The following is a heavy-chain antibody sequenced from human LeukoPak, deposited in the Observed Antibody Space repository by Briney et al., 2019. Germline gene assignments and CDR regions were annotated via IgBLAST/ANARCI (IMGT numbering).Heavy chain of an antibody. CDR3: ATGGSVGGDPFGY. D-gene: IGHD2-21*02. J-gene: IGHJ4*02. V-gene: IGHV1-8*01. CDR2: VNPNSGNT. Sequence: GASVKVSCKASGYTFTSYDINWVRQATGQGLEWMGWVNPNSGNTRYAQKFQGRVTMTEDTSTDTAYMELSSLRSEDTAVYYCATGGSVGGDPFGYWGQGTLVTVSS. CDR1: GYTFTSYD.